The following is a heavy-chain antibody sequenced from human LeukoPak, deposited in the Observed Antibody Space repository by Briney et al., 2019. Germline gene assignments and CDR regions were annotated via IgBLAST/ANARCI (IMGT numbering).Heavy chain of an antibody. V-gene: IGHV1-69*04. D-gene: IGHD3-22*01. Sequence: GASVKVSCKASGGTFSSYAISWVRQAPGQGLEWMGRIIPILGIANYAQKFQGRVTITADKSTSTAYMELSSLRSEDTAVYYCARWGYDSSGYRSMGYYFDYWGQGTLVTVSS. CDR3: ARWGYDSSGYRSMGYYFDY. CDR2: IIPILGIA. J-gene: IGHJ4*02. CDR1: GGTFSSYA.